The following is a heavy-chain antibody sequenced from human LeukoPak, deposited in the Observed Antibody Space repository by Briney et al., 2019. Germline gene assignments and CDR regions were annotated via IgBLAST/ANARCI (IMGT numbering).Heavy chain of an antibody. J-gene: IGHJ4*02. V-gene: IGHV1-18*01. Sequence: ASVKVSCKASGYTFNNYFISWVRPAPGQGLEWVGWISPHSHTTHYAEKVQGRVTMTTDTSTSPVYMELRSLRSDDTAVYFCARGQSMYYWGQGTPVTVSS. CDR2: ISPHSHTT. CDR3: ARGQSMYY. CDR1: GYTFNNYF. D-gene: IGHD2-8*01.